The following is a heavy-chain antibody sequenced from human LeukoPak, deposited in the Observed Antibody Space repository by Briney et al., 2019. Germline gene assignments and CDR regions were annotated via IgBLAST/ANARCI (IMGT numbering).Heavy chain of an antibody. D-gene: IGHD3-3*01. J-gene: IGHJ5*02. CDR2: INHSGST. V-gene: IGHV4-34*01. CDR1: GGSFSGYY. CDR3: ARGQMYYDFWSGYSRFDP. Sequence: PSETLSLTCAVYGGSFSGYYWSWIRQPPGKGLEWIGEINHSGSTNYNPSLKSRVTISVDTSKNQFSLKLSSVTAADTAVYYCARGQMYYDFWSGYSRFDPWGQGTLVTVSS.